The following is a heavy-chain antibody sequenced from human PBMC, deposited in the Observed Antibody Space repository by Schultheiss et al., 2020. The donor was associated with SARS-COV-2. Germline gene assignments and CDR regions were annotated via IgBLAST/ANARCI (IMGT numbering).Heavy chain of an antibody. CDR2: ISGSGGST. J-gene: IGHJ6*02. CDR3: ARDTGGLAAAGSTGVYYYYGMDV. Sequence: GESLKISCAASGFTFSSYAMSWVRQAPGKGLEWVSAISGSGGSTYYADSVKGRFTISRDNSKNTLYLQMNSLRADDTAVYYCARDTGGLAAAGSTGVYYYYGMDVWGQGTTVTVSS. CDR1: GFTFSSYA. D-gene: IGHD6-13*01. V-gene: IGHV3-23*01.